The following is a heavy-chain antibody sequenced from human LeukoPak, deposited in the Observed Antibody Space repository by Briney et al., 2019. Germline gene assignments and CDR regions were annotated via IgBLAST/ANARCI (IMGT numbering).Heavy chain of an antibody. CDR2: IYYSGST. Sequence: PSETLSLTCAVSGYSISSSNWWGWIRQPPGKGLEWIGYIYYSGSTYYNPSLKSRVTMSVDTSKNQFSPKLSSVTAVYTALHYFAWAHTAVAPFDYWGQGTLVTVSS. CDR1: GYSISSSNW. V-gene: IGHV4-28*01. CDR3: AWAHTAVAPFDY. J-gene: IGHJ4*02. D-gene: IGHD6-19*01.